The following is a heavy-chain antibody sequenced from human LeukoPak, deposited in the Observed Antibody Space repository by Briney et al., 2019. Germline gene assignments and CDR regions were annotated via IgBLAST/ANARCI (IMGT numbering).Heavy chain of an antibody. CDR3: ARDLGAVALDY. CDR2: TNSDGSST. Sequence: GGSLRLSCAASGFTFSSYWMHWVRQAPGKGLVWVSRTNSDGSSTSYADSVKGRFTISRDNAKNTLYLQMNSLRAEDTAVYYCARDLGAVALDYWGQGTLVTVSS. V-gene: IGHV3-74*01. CDR1: GFTFSSYW. D-gene: IGHD6-19*01. J-gene: IGHJ4*02.